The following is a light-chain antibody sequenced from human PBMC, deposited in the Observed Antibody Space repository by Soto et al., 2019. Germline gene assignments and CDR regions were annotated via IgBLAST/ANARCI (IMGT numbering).Light chain of an antibody. V-gene: IGLV1-40*01. Sequence: QSVLTQPPSVAGAPGQRVTISCTGRSSNIGAGYDVHWYQQLPGTAPKLLIYGNSNRPSGVPDRFSGSKSGTSASLAITGLQVEDEADYSCQSYDSSLSGWVFGGGSQLTVL. CDR1: SSNIGAGYD. J-gene: IGLJ3*02. CDR3: QSYDSSLSGWV. CDR2: GNS.